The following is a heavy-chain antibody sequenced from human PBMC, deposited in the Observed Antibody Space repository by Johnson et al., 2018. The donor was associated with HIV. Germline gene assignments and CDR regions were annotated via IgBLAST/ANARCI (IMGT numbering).Heavy chain of an antibody. Sequence: VQLVESGGGLIQPGGSLRLSCAASGFTVSSNYMSWVRQAPGKGLEWVSVIGTAGDTYYPGSVKGRFTISRENAKNSLYLQMNSLRAGDTAVYYCARDQATGAFDIWGQGTMVTVSS. V-gene: IGHV3-13*01. J-gene: IGHJ3*02. D-gene: IGHD1-26*01. CDR3: ARDQATGAFDI. CDR1: GFTVSSNY. CDR2: IGTAGDT.